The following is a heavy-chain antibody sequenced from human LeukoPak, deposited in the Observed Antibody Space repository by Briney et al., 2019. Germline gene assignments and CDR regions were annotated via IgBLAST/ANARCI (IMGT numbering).Heavy chain of an antibody. CDR2: ITTGNSFL. J-gene: IGHJ6*03. CDR3: ARGAATRKSGFYYYYMDV. D-gene: IGHD5-12*01. CDR1: GFNFSSYN. V-gene: IGHV3-21*01. Sequence: PGGSLRLSCAASGFNFSSYNVNWVRQAPGKGLEWVSSITTGNSFLYFADSVKGRLTISRDHANNSLYLQMNSLRADDTAVYYCARGAATRKSGFYYYYMDVWGKGTTVTVSS.